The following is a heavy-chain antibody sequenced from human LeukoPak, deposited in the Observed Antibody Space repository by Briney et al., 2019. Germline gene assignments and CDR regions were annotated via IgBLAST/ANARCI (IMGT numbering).Heavy chain of an antibody. CDR1: GGSISSSSHY. D-gene: IGHD5-12*01. CDR2: IYYSGTT. J-gene: IGHJ4*02. Sequence: SETLSLTCTVSGGSISSSSHYWAWIRQPPGKGLEWIGSIYYSGTTFYDPSLKSRVTISVDTSKSQFSLNLSSVTAADTAVYYCARRDIVATISTWGQGTLVTVSS. V-gene: IGHV4-39*01. CDR3: ARRDIVATIST.